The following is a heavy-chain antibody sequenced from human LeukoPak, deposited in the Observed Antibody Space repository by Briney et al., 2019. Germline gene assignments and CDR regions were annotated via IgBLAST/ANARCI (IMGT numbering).Heavy chain of an antibody. Sequence: SETLSLTCTVSGGSISSSSYYWGWIRQPPGKGLEWIGSIYYSGSTYYNPSLKSRVTISVDTSKNQFSLKLSSVTAADTAVYYCARQEYSSGWYHYFDYWGQGTLVTVSS. V-gene: IGHV4-39*01. D-gene: IGHD6-19*01. CDR1: GGSISSSSYY. J-gene: IGHJ4*02. CDR2: IYYSGST. CDR3: ARQEYSSGWYHYFDY.